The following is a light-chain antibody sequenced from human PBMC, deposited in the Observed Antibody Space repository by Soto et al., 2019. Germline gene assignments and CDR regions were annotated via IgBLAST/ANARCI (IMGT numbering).Light chain of an antibody. J-gene: IGKJ5*01. CDR2: NAV. V-gene: IGKV3-15*01. CDR1: QNIDNK. CDR3: QQYKSWWPIT. Sequence: EIVLTQSPATLSVSPGERVTLSCRASQNIDNKLVWYQQKPGQAPSLLLSNAVTRAPGIPARFSGSGFGTEFTLTISSLQPEDFAIYYCQQYKSWWPITFGQGTRLEI.